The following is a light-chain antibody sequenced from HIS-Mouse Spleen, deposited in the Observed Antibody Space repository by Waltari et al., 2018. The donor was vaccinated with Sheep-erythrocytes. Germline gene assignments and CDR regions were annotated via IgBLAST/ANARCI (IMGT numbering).Light chain of an antibody. CDR1: SSDVGGYNY. CDR2: EVS. J-gene: IGLJ3*02. V-gene: IGLV2-8*01. CDR3: SSYAGSNNWV. Sequence: QSALTQPPSASGSPGQSVTISCTGTSSDVGGYNYVSWYQQHPGKAPKLMVYEVSKRPSGFPDRISGSKSGNTASLPVSGLQAEDEADYYCSSYAGSNNWVFGGGTKLTVL.